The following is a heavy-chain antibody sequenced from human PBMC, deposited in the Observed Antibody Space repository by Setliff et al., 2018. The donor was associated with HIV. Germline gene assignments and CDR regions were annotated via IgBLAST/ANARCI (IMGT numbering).Heavy chain of an antibody. CDR1: GYSFSSHG. Sequence: GASVKVSCKTSGYSFSSHGVSWVRQAPGQGLEWMGWISAYNGDTKYAPKVQGRVTLTTDTSSSTIYMELSSLRSEDAAVYYCAREIRNYDFWSGYWEDHYFDSWGQGTLVTVSS. J-gene: IGHJ4*02. V-gene: IGHV1-18*01. D-gene: IGHD3-3*01. CDR3: AREIRNYDFWSGYWEDHYFDS. CDR2: ISAYNGDT.